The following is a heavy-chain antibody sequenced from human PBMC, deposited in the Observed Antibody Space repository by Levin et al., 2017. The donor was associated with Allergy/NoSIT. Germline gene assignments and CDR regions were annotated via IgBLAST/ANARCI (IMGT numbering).Heavy chain of an antibody. CDR1: GFTFDDYG. J-gene: IGHJ4*02. Sequence: LSLTCAASGFTFDDYGMNWVRQAPGKGLEWVSGINWKCGRTGYADSVKGRFTISRDNAKNSLYLQMNSLRAEDTALYYCARDKGIAVAGGFDYWGQGTLVTVSS. CDR3: ARDKGIAVAGGFDY. D-gene: IGHD6-19*01. CDR2: INWKCGRT. V-gene: IGHV3-20*04.